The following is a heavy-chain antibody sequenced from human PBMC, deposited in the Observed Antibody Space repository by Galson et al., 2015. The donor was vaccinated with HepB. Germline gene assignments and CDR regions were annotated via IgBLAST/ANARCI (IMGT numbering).Heavy chain of an antibody. V-gene: IGHV1-69*13. CDR3: ARGRSMTTVTTWDY. D-gene: IGHD4-17*01. CDR2: IIPIFGTA. Sequence: SVKVSCKASGGTFSSYAITWVRQAPGQGLEWMGGIIPIFGTANYAQKFKGRVTITADESTSTAYMELSSLRSEDTAVYYCARGRSMTTVTTWDYWGQGTLVTVSS. CDR1: GGTFSSYA. J-gene: IGHJ4*02.